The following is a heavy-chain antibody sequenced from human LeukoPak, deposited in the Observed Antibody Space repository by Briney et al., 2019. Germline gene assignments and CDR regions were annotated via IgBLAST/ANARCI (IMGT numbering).Heavy chain of an antibody. J-gene: IGHJ4*02. CDR3: AAAHPGAAEFDY. V-gene: IGHV4-30-2*01. D-gene: IGHD2-15*01. CDR1: GFTFSSYA. CDR2: IYHSGST. Sequence: LRLSCAASGFTFSSYAMSWVRQTPGKGLEWIGYIYHSGSTYYNPSLKSRVTISVDRSKNQFSLKLSSVTAADTAVYYCAAAHPGAAEFDYWGQGTLVTVSS.